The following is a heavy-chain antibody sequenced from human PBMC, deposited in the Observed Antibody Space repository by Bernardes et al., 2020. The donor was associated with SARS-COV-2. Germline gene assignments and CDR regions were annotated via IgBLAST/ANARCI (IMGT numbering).Heavy chain of an antibody. CDR2: ISGSGATT. CDR3: AKSLPCSGDCYTDY. D-gene: IGHD2-21*02. Sequence: SLRLSCAASGFNFTLYAMSWVRQAPGKGLEWHSSISGSGATTYYADFVKGRFTTFRDNSRNTVSLQMNRLRAEDTAVYYCAKSLPCSGDCYTDYWGQGTLITVSS. V-gene: IGHV3-23*01. CDR1: GFNFTLYA. J-gene: IGHJ4*02.